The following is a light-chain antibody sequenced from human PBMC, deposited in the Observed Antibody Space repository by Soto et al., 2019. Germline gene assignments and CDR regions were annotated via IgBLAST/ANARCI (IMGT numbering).Light chain of an antibody. CDR1: QSISNS. Sequence: DIQMTQSPSSLSASVGDRVTITCRASQSISNSVNWYQQKPGKVPKLLVSATSRLQSGVPSRFIGSGSGTDFTLTITSLQPEDVASYYCQQGYSTPAYTFGQGTKLEIK. V-gene: IGKV1-39*01. CDR2: ATS. J-gene: IGKJ2*01. CDR3: QQGYSTPAYT.